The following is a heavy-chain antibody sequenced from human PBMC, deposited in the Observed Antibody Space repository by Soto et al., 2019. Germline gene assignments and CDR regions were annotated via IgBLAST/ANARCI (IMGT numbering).Heavy chain of an antibody. V-gene: IGHV2-5*02. D-gene: IGHD5-18*01. CDR2: IYWDDDK. CDR3: AHRTIQVYGMDV. CDR1: GFSLSTSGVG. J-gene: IGHJ6*02. Sequence: QITLKESGPTLVKPTQTLTLTCTFSGFSLSTSGVGVGWIRQPPGKALEWLALIYWDDDKRYSPSLRSRLTITKDTAKNQVVLTMTNMDPVDTATYYCAHRTIQVYGMDVWGQGTTVTVSS.